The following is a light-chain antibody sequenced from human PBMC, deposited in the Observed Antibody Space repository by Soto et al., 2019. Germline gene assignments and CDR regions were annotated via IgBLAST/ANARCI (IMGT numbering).Light chain of an antibody. CDR2: GAS. CDR1: QSVSSSY. V-gene: IGKV3-20*01. CDR3: QQYGSSPTT. Sequence: EIVWTQSPGTLSLSPGERATLSCRASQSVSSSYLAWHQQKPGQAPRLLIYGASSRATGIPDRFSGSGSGTDFTLTISSLEPEGVAAYYCQQYGSSPTTFGQGTKVEIK. J-gene: IGKJ1*01.